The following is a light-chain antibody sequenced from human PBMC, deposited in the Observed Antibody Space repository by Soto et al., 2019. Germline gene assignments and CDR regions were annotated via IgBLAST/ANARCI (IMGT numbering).Light chain of an antibody. Sequence: QSVLTQPASVSGSPVQSITISCSGTSSDVGGYNYVSWYQQHPDKAPKLMIFDVSYRPSGVSNRFSGSKSGNTASLTISGLQSEDEADYYCTSYTSSTTLIFGTGTKVTVL. V-gene: IGLV2-14*01. CDR1: SSDVGGYNY. CDR3: TSYTSSTTLI. CDR2: DVS. J-gene: IGLJ1*01.